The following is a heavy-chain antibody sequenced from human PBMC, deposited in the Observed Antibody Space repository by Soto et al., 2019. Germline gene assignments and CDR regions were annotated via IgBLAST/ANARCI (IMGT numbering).Heavy chain of an antibody. Sequence: GESLKISFKGSGYSFTSYWISWVRQMPGKGLEWMGRIDPSDSYTNYSPSFQGHVTISADKSISTAYLQWSSLKASDTAMYYCARQGDFWSGYAPDYYYYGMDVWGQGTTVTVSS. V-gene: IGHV5-10-1*01. CDR3: ARQGDFWSGYAPDYYYYGMDV. J-gene: IGHJ6*02. D-gene: IGHD3-3*01. CDR2: IDPSDSYT. CDR1: GYSFTSYW.